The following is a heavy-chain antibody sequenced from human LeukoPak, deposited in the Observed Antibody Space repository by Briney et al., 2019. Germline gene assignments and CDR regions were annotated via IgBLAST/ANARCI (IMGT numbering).Heavy chain of an antibody. V-gene: IGHV4-61*02. Sequence: SETLSLTCTVSGGSISSGSYYWSWIRQPAGKGLEWIGRIYTSGSTNYNPSLKSRVTISVDTSKNQFSLKLSSVTAADTAVYYCARDPRGYSYGSAVAFDIWGQGTMVTVSS. D-gene: IGHD5-18*01. CDR3: ARDPRGYSYGSAVAFDI. CDR1: GGSISSGSYY. J-gene: IGHJ3*02. CDR2: IYTSGST.